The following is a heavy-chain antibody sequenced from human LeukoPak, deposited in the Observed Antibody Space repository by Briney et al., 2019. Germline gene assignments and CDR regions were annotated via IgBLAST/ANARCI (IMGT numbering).Heavy chain of an antibody. J-gene: IGHJ5*02. V-gene: IGHV4-59*01. CDR2: IYYSGST. D-gene: IGHD3-9*01. CDR1: GGSISSYY. Sequence: SETLSLTCTVSGGSISSYYWSWIREPPGKGLEWIGYIYYSGSTNYNPSLKSRVTISVDTSKNQFSLKLSSVTAADTAVYYCARELPYYDILTGYYNNWFDPWGQGTLVTVSS. CDR3: ARELPYYDILTGYYNNWFDP.